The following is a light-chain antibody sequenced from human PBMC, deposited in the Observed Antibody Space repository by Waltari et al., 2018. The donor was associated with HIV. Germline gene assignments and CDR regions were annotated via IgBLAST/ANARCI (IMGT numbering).Light chain of an antibody. J-gene: IGLJ3*02. Sequence: SYEVTQPPSVAVSPGQTATITCSGYELGAKYTCWYQQKPGQSPLLVIYQDNKRPSGIPERFSGSSSGHTATLTISGTPPMDEADYYCQAWGSTTSGVFGRGTRLTVL. CDR1: ELGAKY. CDR3: QAWGSTTSGV. V-gene: IGLV3-1*01. CDR2: QDN.